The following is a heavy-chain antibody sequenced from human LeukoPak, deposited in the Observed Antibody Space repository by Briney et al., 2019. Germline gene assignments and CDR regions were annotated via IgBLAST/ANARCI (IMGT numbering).Heavy chain of an antibody. J-gene: IGHJ4*02. V-gene: IGHV3-73*01. D-gene: IGHD6-6*01. CDR2: IRSKANSYAT. CDR1: GFTFSTSW. Sequence: PGGSLRLSCAASGFTFSTSWMTWVRQAPGKGLEWVGRIRSKANSYATAYAASVKGRFTISRDDSKNTAYLQMNSLKTEDTAVYYCTRQTSIAPNYWGQGTLVTVSS. CDR3: TRQTSIAPNY.